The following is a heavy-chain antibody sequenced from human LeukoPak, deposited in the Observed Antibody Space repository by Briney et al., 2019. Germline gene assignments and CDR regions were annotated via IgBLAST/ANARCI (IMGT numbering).Heavy chain of an antibody. CDR1: GFTFSSYW. V-gene: IGHV3-7*01. CDR2: IKQDGSEK. D-gene: IGHD3-10*01. Sequence: GGSLRLSCAASGFTFSSYWMSWVRQAPGKGLEWVANIKQDGSEKYYADSVKGRFTISRDNAKNSLYLQMNSLRAEDTAVYYCARAPTPWHDRGEYFDYWGQGTLVTVSS. J-gene: IGHJ4*02. CDR3: ARAPTPWHDRGEYFDY.